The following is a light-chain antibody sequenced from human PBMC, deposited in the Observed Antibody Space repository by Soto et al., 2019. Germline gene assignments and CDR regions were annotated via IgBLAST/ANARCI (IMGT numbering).Light chain of an antibody. CDR2: WAS. J-gene: IGKJ2*01. CDR3: QQYYITPYT. V-gene: IGKV4-1*01. Sequence: DIVMTQSPDSLAVSLGERATINCKSSQSVLSSSNNKNYLTWYQQKPGQPPKLLIYWASTRESGVPDRFSGSGSGTDFTLTISSLQAEDVAVYYCQQYYITPYTFGPGTKLEIK. CDR1: QSVLSSSNNKNY.